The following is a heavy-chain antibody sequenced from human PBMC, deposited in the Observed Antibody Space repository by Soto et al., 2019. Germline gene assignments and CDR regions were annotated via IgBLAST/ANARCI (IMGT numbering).Heavy chain of an antibody. CDR3: ARDRGLWFGNLFPHGWLDP. Sequence: SETLSLTCTVSGGSVSGADYYWSWIRQPPGKGLEWIGYTSYTGYTNYNPSLKSRVTISVDTSKNQFSLKLNSVTAADTAVYYCARDRGLWFGNLFPHGWLDPWGQGILVTVSS. V-gene: IGHV4-61*08. J-gene: IGHJ5*02. CDR2: TSYTGYT. CDR1: GGSVSGADYY. D-gene: IGHD3-10*01.